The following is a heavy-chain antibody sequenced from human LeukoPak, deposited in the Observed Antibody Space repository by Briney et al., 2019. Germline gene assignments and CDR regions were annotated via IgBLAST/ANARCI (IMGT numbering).Heavy chain of an antibody. J-gene: IGHJ4*02. CDR2: IIPIFGTA. CDR3: ARATLTAACTADYFDY. CDR1: GGTFSSYA. D-gene: IGHD6-13*01. V-gene: IGHV1-69*13. Sequence: SVKVSCKASGGTFSSYAISWVRQAPGQGLEWMGGIIPIFGTANYAQKFQGRVTITADESTSTAYMELSSLRSEDTAVYYCARATLTAACTADYFDYWGQGTLVTVSS.